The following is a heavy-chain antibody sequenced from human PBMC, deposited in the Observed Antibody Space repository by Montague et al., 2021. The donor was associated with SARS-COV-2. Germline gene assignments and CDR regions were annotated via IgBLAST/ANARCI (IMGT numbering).Heavy chain of an antibody. V-gene: IGHV4-34*01. D-gene: IGHD3-10*01. J-gene: IGHJ5*02. CDR2: VNHSGRI. Sequence: SETLSLTCAVYGGSFSDYYWTWIRQPPGKGLEWLGEVNHSGRINYNPSLKSRITISVDTSKNQFSLRLSSVTAADTAVYYCATNYGSGTFPGWFDPWGQGTLVTVSS. CDR1: GGSFSDYY. CDR3: ATNYGSGTFPGWFDP.